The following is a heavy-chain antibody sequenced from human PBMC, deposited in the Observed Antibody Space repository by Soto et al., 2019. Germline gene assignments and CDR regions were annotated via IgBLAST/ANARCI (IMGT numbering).Heavy chain of an antibody. J-gene: IGHJ4*02. CDR1: GFTFTRYS. CDR2: ISSTTNYI. V-gene: IGHV3-21*01. Sequence: PGGSLRLSCAASGFTFTRYSMNWVRQAPGKGLEWVSSISSTTNYIYYGDSMKGRFTISRDNAKNSLYLQMNSLRDEDTAVYYCASWPDAADYWGQGTLVTVSS. D-gene: IGHD6-25*01. CDR3: ASWPDAADY.